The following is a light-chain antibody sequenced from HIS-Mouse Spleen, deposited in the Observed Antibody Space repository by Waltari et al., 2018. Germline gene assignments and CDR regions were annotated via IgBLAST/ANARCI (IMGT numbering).Light chain of an antibody. CDR2: AAS. J-gene: IGKJ4*01. Sequence: DIQMTQSPSSLSASVGDRVTITCRASQGISSWLAWYQQKPEKAPKSLIYAASNLETGVPSRFSGSGSGTDFTFTISSLQPEDIATYYCQQYDNLLTFGGGTKVEIK. V-gene: IGKV1D-16*01. CDR3: QQYDNLLT. CDR1: QGISSW.